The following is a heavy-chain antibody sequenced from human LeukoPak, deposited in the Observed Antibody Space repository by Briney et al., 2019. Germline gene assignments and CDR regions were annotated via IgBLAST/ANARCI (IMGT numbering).Heavy chain of an antibody. J-gene: IGHJ4*02. V-gene: IGHV1-18*01. CDR2: ISAYNGNT. CDR1: GYTFTSYS. D-gene: IGHD3-22*01. CDR3: ARVRSYYDSSAYDY. Sequence: ASVKDSCKASGYTFTSYSISWVRQAPGQGLEWMGWISAYNGNTNYAQKLQGRVTMTTDTSTSTAYMELRSLRSDDTAVYYCARVRSYYDSSAYDYWGQGTLATVSS.